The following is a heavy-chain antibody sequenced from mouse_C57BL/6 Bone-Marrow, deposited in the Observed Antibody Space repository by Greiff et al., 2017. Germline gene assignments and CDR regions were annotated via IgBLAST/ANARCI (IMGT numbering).Heavy chain of an antibody. CDR1: GFSFNTYA. CDR3: VRIYYDYPAWFAY. V-gene: IGHV10-1*01. Sequence: DVQLVESGGGLVQPKGSLKLSCAASGFSFNTYAMNWVRQAPGKGLEWVARIRSKSNNYATYYADSVKDRFTISRDDSESILYLQMNNLKTEDTAMYYCVRIYYDYPAWFAYWGQGTLVTVSA. D-gene: IGHD2-4*01. J-gene: IGHJ3*01. CDR2: IRSKSNNYAT.